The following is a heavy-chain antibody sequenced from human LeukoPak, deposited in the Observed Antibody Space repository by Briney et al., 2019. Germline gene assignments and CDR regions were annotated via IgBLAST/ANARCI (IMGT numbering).Heavy chain of an antibody. CDR3: AREKRHYYDSSGYYYDLRSFDY. V-gene: IGHV4-31*03. D-gene: IGHD3-22*01. CDR2: IYYSGCT. CDR1: GGSISSGGYY. J-gene: IGHJ4*02. Sequence: SETLSLTCTVSGGSISSGGYYWSWIRQHPGKGLEWIGYIYYSGCTYYNPSLKSRVTISVDTSKNQFSLKLSSVTAADTAVYYCAREKRHYYDSSGYYYDLRSFDYWGQGTLVTVSS.